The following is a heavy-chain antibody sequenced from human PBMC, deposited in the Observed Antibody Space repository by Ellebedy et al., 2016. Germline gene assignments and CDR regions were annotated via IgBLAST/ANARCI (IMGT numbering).Heavy chain of an antibody. V-gene: IGHV1-2*02. CDR3: ARGGRVTTYLPLYYFDY. CDR2: ISPNSGGT. CDR1: GYTFTGYY. Sequence: ASVKVSXXASGYTFTGYYMHWVRQAPGQGLEWMGWISPNSGGTNYAQKFQGRVTMTRDTSISTAYMELSRLRSDDTAVYYCARGGRVTTYLPLYYFDYWGQGTLVTVSS. J-gene: IGHJ4*02. D-gene: IGHD4-17*01.